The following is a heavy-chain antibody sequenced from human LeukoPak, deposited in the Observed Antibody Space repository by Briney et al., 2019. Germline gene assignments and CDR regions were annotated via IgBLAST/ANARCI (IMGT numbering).Heavy chain of an antibody. CDR3: ARDIRGYCSGGGCRRFDP. CDR2: MNNKSGNT. J-gene: IGHJ5*02. Sequence: GSVKVSCKASGYTFTSYDINWVGQAPGQGVEGMGWMNNKSGNTDYEQKLQGRVTMTRDTSKSTAYMEMRSVRSEETAVYYCARDIRGYCSGGGCRRFDPWGQGTLVTVSS. CDR1: GYTFTSYD. V-gene: IGHV1-8*01. D-gene: IGHD2-15*01.